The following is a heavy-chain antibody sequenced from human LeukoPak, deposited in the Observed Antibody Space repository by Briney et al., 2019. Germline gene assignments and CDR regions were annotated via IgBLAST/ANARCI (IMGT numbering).Heavy chain of an antibody. CDR2: INNSGIA. CDR3: ARGGTTGPHMYGLDV. D-gene: IGHD1-1*01. CDR1: GGFFNDFY. V-gene: IGHV4-34*01. J-gene: IGHJ6*02. Sequence: SETLPLTCAVYGGFFNDFYWSWIRQTPGKGLEWIGEINNSGIANYNPSLRSQFIISVEASKNQFSLKLSSVAAADTALYYCARGGTTGPHMYGLDVWGQGTTVTVSS.